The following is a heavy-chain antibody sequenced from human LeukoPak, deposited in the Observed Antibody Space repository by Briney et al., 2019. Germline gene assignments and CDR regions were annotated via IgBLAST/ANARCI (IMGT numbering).Heavy chain of an antibody. CDR3: ARAPRQQLVRPFFDY. V-gene: IGHV3-7*01. CDR2: IKKDGSEK. Sequence: GGSLRLSCATSGFSFSSFWMSWVRQAPGKGLEWVANIKKDGSEKYYVDSVKGRFTISRDNVKNSLYLQMNSLRAEDTAVYYCARAPRQQLVRPFFDYWGQGTLVTVSS. D-gene: IGHD6-13*01. J-gene: IGHJ4*02. CDR1: GFSFSSFW.